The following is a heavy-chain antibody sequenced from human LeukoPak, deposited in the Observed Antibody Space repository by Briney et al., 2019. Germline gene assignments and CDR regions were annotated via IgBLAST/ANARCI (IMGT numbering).Heavy chain of an antibody. CDR3: AKDRQTITIFGVVNTPRANFDY. V-gene: IGHV3-30*02. J-gene: IGHJ4*02. CDR2: IRYDGSNI. CDR1: GFSFSRYD. Sequence: GGSLRLSCAASGFSFSRYDIHWVRQAPGKGLEWVAFIRYDGSNINYADSVKGRFTISRDNFMSTVYLQMNSLRAEDTAVYYCAKDRQTITIFGVVNTPRANFDYWGQGTLVTVSS. D-gene: IGHD3-3*01.